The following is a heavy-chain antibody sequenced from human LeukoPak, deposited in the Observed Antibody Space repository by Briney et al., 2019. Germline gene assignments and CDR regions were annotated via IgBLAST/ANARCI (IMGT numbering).Heavy chain of an antibody. V-gene: IGHV5-10-1*01. CDR1: GSLFTNYW. J-gene: IGHJ6*02. Sequence: GGPLQISCQGPGSLFTNYWINWVRQMPGKGLEWMGRIDPSDSDINYSPSFQRHVTISAHKSISTAYLQWSSLKASDNATYYCSRQDSGTWTFYYGLDVRGQGTSVTVS. CDR2: IDPSDSDI. CDR3: SRQDSGTWTFYYGLDV. D-gene: IGHD5-12*01.